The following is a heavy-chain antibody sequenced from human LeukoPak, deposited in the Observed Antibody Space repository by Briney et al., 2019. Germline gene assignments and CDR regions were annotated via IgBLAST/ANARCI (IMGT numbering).Heavy chain of an antibody. Sequence: GGSLRLSCAASGFTFSDYYMSWIRQAPGKGLECVSYISSSGNTTYYSDSVRGRFTISRDNAKNSLHLQMNSLRAEDTAVYYCAELGITMIGGVWGKGTTVTISS. CDR3: AELGITMIGGV. D-gene: IGHD3-10*02. J-gene: IGHJ6*04. CDR2: ISSSGNTT. CDR1: GFTFSDYY. V-gene: IGHV3-11*04.